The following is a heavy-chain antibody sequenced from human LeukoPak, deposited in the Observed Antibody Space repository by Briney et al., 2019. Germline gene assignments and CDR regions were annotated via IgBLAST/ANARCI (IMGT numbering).Heavy chain of an antibody. J-gene: IGHJ6*03. Sequence: ASVKVSCKASGGTFSSYAISWVRQAPGQGLEWMGWINTNTGNPTYAQGFTGRFVFSLDTSVSTAYPQISSLKAEDTAVYYCARKSVAATPRDIVYQYYSMDVWGKGTTVTVSS. D-gene: IGHD2-15*01. CDR1: GGTFSSYA. CDR3: ARKSVAATPRDIVYQYYSMDV. CDR2: INTNTGNP. V-gene: IGHV7-4-1*02.